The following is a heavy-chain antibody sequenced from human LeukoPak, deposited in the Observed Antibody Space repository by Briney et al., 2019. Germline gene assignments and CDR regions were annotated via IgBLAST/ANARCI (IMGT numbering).Heavy chain of an antibody. CDR2: IKSKTDGGTT. CDR3: TSQYFDY. J-gene: IGHJ4*02. CDR1: EFTFSNAW. Sequence: GGSLRLSCAASEFTFSNAWMNWVRQGPGEGLEWVGRIKSKTDGGTTDYAAPVEGRITISRDDSKNTVYLQMNSLKTDDTAVYYCTSQYFDYWGQGTLVAVSS. V-gene: IGHV3-15*01.